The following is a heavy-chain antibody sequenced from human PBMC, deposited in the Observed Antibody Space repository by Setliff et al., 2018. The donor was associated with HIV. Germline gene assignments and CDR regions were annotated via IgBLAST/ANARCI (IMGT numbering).Heavy chain of an antibody. CDR3: ARLIHTGLLYFDF. CDR1: GGSINRSNYY. Sequence: SETLSLTCTVPGGSINRSNYYWGWLRQPPGKGLEWIGYIYSSGTTKYNPSAESRVTMSLDTSRDQFSLNLRSVTAADTAVYFCARLIHTGLLYFDFWGLGTLVTVSS. V-gene: IGHV4-61*05. CDR2: IYSSGTT. D-gene: IGHD2-8*02. J-gene: IGHJ4*02.